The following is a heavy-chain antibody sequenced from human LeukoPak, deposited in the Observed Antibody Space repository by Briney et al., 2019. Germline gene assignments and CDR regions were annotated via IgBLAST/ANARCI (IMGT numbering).Heavy chain of an antibody. D-gene: IGHD3-16*01. Sequence: ASVKVSCKASGGTFSSYAISWVRQAPGQGLEWMGWINPNSGDTNYAQKFQGRVTMTRDTSITTAYMELSRLKSDDTAVYFCARPPTFGGVNPFDYWGQGTLVTVSS. V-gene: IGHV1-2*02. J-gene: IGHJ4*02. CDR2: INPNSGDT. CDR1: GGTFSSYA. CDR3: ARPPTFGGVNPFDY.